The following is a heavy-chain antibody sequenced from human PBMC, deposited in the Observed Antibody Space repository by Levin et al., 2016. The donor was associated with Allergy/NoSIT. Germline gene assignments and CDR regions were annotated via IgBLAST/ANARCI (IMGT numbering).Heavy chain of an antibody. CDR2: INHSGST. CDR1: GFTFSNAW. D-gene: IGHD1-7*01. V-gene: IGHV4-34*01. J-gene: IGHJ6*03. Sequence: ESLKISCAASGFTFSNAWMSWIRQPPGKGLEWIGEINHSGSTNYNPSLKSRVTISVDTSKNQFSLKLSSVTAADTAVYYCARQAGNWNYVGPYKYYYYYYMDVWGKGTTVTVSS. CDR3: ARQAGNWNYVGPYKYYYYYYMDV.